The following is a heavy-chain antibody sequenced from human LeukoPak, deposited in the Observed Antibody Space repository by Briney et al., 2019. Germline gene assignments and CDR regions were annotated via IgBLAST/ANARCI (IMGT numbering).Heavy chain of an antibody. J-gene: IGHJ3*02. CDR2: INHSGST. CDR3: ALRGGWNAFDI. D-gene: IGHD6-19*01. V-gene: IGHV4-34*01. Sequence: PSETLSLTCAVYGVSFSGYYWTWIRQPPGKGLEWIGEINHSGSTNYNPSLKSRVTISVGTSKNQFSLRLSSVTAADTAVYYCALRGGWNAFDIWGQGTMVTVSS. CDR1: GVSFSGYY.